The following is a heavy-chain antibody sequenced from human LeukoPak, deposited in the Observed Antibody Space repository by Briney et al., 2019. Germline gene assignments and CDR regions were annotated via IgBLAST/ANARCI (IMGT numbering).Heavy chain of an antibody. V-gene: IGHV4-39*07. J-gene: IGHJ4*02. CDR1: GGSISSYY. CDR3: ARALITYSSGWYDFDY. Sequence: SETLSLTCTVSGGSISSYYWGWIRQPPGKGLEWIGSIYYSGSTYYNPSLKSRVTISVDTSKNQFSLKLSSVTAADTAVYYCARALITYSSGWYDFDYWGQGTLVTVSS. D-gene: IGHD6-19*01. CDR2: IYYSGST.